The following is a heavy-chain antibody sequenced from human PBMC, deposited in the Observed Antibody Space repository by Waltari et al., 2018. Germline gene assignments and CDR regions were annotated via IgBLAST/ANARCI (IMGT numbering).Heavy chain of an antibody. CDR3: ARKGGKIRYYGMDG. CDR2: IYYSGGT. J-gene: IGHJ6*02. CDR1: GGSISSSSYY. Sequence: QLQLQESGPGLVKPSETLSLTCTVSGGSISSSSYYWGWIRQPPGKGLEWIGSIYYSGGTYDNPSLKGRVTISVDTAKNQFPLKLSPGTAADTAVYYWARKGGKIRYYGMDGWGQGTTVTVSS. V-gene: IGHV4-39*01. D-gene: IGHD3-16*01.